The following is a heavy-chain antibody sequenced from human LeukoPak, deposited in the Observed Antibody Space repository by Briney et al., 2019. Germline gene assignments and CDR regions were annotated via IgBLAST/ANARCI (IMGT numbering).Heavy chain of an antibody. V-gene: IGHV3-74*01. CDR2: INGDGSST. D-gene: IGHD3-16*01. CDR1: GXTFSSYW. Sequence: GGSLRLSCAASGXTFSSYWMHWVRQAPGKGLVWVSRINGDGSSTSYADSVKGRFTISRDNAKNSVYLQMNSLRAEDTAVYYCARWDRGNFDYWGQGTLVTVSS. J-gene: IGHJ4*02. CDR3: ARWDRGNFDY.